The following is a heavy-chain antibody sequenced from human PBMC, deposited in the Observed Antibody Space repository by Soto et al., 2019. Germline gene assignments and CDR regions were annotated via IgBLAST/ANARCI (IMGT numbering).Heavy chain of an antibody. Sequence: SVKVSCKASGVTFSSYAISWVRQAPGQGLEWMGGIIPIFGTANYAQKFQGRVTITADGSTSTAYMELSSLRSHDTHVYYCARDGADCGRTRCYRLYAFHMWGQGPIVTVSS. J-gene: IGHJ3*02. V-gene: IGHV1-69*13. CDR3: ARDGADCGRTRCYRLYAFHM. CDR1: GVTFSSYA. D-gene: IGHD2-2*02. CDR2: IIPIFGTA.